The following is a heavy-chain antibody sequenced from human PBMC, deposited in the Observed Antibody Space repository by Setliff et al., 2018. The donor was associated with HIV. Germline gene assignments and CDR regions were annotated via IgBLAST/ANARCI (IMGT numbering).Heavy chain of an antibody. J-gene: IGHJ3*02. V-gene: IGHV3-11*04. Sequence: GKGLEWVSYISSSGSTIYYADSVKGRFTISRDNAKNSLYLQMNSLRAEDTAVYYCARDPDYYDSSGPDDAFDIWGQGTMVTVSS. D-gene: IGHD3-22*01. CDR2: ISSSGSTI. CDR3: ARDPDYYDSSGPDDAFDI.